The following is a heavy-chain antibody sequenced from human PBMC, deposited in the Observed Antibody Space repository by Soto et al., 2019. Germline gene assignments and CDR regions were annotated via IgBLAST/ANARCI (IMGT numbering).Heavy chain of an antibody. D-gene: IGHD1-26*01. CDR1: GGSVSSGSYY. V-gene: IGHV4-61*01. CDR3: ERDGRATAGMDV. J-gene: IGHJ6*02. Sequence: SETLSLTCTVSGGSVSSGSYYWSWIRQPPGKGLEWIGYIYYSGSTNYNPSLKSRVTISVDTSKNQFSLKLSSVTAADTAVYYCERDGRATAGMDVWGQGTTVTVSS. CDR2: IYYSGST.